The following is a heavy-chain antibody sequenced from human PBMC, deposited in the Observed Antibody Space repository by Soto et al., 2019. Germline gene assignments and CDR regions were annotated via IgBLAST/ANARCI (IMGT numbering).Heavy chain of an antibody. D-gene: IGHD1-26*01. CDR2: IHYNGNT. Sequence: PSETLSLTCTVSGDSISAYSWSWVRQPPGKGLEWIGNIHYNGNTKYNPSLKSRVTMSVDTSKNQFSLKLISVTAADTAKYFCAREGNLGRWLQDIDSWGQGNLVTVSS. J-gene: IGHJ4*02. V-gene: IGHV4-59*01. CDR1: GDSISAYS. CDR3: AREGNLGRWLQDIDS.